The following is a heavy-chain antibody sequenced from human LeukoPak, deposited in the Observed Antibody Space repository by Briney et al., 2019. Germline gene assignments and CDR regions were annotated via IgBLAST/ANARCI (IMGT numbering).Heavy chain of an antibody. V-gene: IGHV1-2*02. J-gene: IGHJ6*02. CDR2: INPNSGGT. CDR3: ARDQVPRSRYYYYGMDV. Sequence: ASVKVSCKASGYTFTGYYMHWVRQAPGQGLEWMGWINPNSGGTNYAQKFQGRVTMTRDTSISTAYMELSRLRSDDTAVYYCARDQVPRSRYYYYGMDVWGQGTTVTVSS. CDR1: GYTFTGYY.